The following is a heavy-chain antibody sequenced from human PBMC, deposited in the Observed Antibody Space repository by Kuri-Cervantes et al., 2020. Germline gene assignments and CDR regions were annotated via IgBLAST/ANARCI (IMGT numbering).Heavy chain of an antibody. CDR2: IYTSGST. J-gene: IGHJ4*02. Sequence: SETLSLTCTVSGGSISSYYWSWIRQPAGKGLEWIGRIYTSGSTNYNPSLKSRVTISVDKSKNQFSLRLDSLTTADTAVYYCARWTQTTGSFDYWGRGTLVTVSS. D-gene: IGHD1-1*01. CDR1: GGSISSYY. V-gene: IGHV4-4*07. CDR3: ARWTQTTGSFDY.